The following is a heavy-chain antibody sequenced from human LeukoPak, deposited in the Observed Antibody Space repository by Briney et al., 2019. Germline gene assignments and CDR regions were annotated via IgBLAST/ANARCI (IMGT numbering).Heavy chain of an antibody. V-gene: IGHV4-34*01. CDR1: GGSFSGYY. CDR2: INHSGST. J-gene: IGHJ4*02. CDR3: ARREYSSSPEERYYFDY. D-gene: IGHD6-6*01. Sequence: SETLSLTCAVYGGSFSGYYWSWIRQPPGKGLEWIGEINHSGSTNYNPSLKSRVTISVDTSKNQFSLKLSSVTAADTAVYYCARREYSSSPEERYYFDYWGQGTLVTVSS.